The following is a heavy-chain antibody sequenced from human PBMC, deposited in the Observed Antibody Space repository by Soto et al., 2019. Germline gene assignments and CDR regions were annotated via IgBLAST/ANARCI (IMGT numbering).Heavy chain of an antibody. Sequence: QITLKESGPTLVTPTQTLTLTCTFSGFSLSTSGVGVGWIRQPPGKALECLALIYWDDDKRYSPSLKSRLAITQDTSKNQVVLTMTNMDPVDTATYYCAHINGYGAHFNYWGQGTLVTVSS. CDR2: IYWDDDK. CDR1: GFSLSTSGVG. CDR3: AHINGYGAHFNY. V-gene: IGHV2-5*02. J-gene: IGHJ4*02. D-gene: IGHD5-12*01.